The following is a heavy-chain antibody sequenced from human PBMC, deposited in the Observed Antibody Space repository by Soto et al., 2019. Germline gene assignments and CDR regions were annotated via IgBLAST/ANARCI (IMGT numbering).Heavy chain of an antibody. CDR1: GYTFTSYG. Sequence: QVQLVQSGAEVKKPGASVKVSCKASGYTFTSYGISWVRLAPGQGLEWMGWISDYNGNTNYAQKRQGRVTMTTDSSTSSAYMELGSLGSDDTALYYCARVWYNDILTGKYGPRYYFDYWGQGTLVTVSS. CDR2: ISDYNGNT. D-gene: IGHD3-9*01. V-gene: IGHV1-18*01. J-gene: IGHJ4*02. CDR3: ARVWYNDILTGKYGPRYYFDY.